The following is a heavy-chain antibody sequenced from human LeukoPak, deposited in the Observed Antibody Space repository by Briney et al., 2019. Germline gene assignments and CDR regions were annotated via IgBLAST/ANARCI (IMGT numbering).Heavy chain of an antibody. D-gene: IGHD6-19*01. V-gene: IGHV1-2*02. CDR3: AREGPYSSGWYFDY. CDR2: INPNSGGT. Sequence: ASVKVSCKASGYTFTGYYMHWVRQAPGQGLEWMGWINPNSGGTNYAQKFQGRVTMTRDTSISTAYMELSRLRSDDTAVYYCAREGPYSSGWYFDYWGQGTLVTVSS. CDR1: GYTFTGYY. J-gene: IGHJ4*02.